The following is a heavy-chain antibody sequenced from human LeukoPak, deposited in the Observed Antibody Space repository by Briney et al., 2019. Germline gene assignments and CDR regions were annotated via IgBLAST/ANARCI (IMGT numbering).Heavy chain of an antibody. D-gene: IGHD6-19*01. CDR3: ARVQVAGYFDY. Sequence: SETLSLTCVLYGGSSSGYYWSWIRQPPGKGLEWIGEINHSGSTNYNPSLKSRVTISVDTSKNQFSLKLSSVTAADTAVYYCARVQVAGYFDYWGQGTLVTVSS. CDR2: INHSGST. V-gene: IGHV4-34*01. CDR1: GGSSSGYY. J-gene: IGHJ4*02.